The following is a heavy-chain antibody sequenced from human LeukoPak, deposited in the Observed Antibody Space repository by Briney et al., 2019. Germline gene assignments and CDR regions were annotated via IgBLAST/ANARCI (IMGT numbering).Heavy chain of an antibody. J-gene: IGHJ4*02. V-gene: IGHV3-21*01. CDR1: GFAFSDDT. CDR3: AREYTAMAYDY. D-gene: IGHD5-18*01. CDR2: ISSTSKYI. Sequence: GGSLRLSCVASGFAFSDDTMNWVRQPPGKGLEWVSSISSTSKYIYYADSVKGRFTISRDNAKNSLFLQMNNLRVDDSAVYYCAREYTAMAYDYWGQGNLVTVSS.